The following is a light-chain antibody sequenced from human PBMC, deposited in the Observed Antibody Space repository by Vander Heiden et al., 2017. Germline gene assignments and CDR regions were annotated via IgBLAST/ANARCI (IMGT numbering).Light chain of an antibody. V-gene: IGKV4-1*01. J-gene: IGKJ1*01. CDR2: WAS. CDR3: QQYYSVPRA. Sequence: DIVMTQSPDPLAVSLGERATINCRSSQSVLNSSNNKNYLAWYQQKPGQPPKLLIYWASTRESGVPDRFSGSESGTDFTLTISSLQAEDVAVYYCQQYYSVPRAFGQGTKVEIK. CDR1: QSVLNSSNNKNY.